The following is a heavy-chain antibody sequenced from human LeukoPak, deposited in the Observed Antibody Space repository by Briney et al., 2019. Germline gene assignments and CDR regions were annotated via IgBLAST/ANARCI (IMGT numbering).Heavy chain of an antibody. CDR1: GVTVSSNY. D-gene: IGHD2-2*01. Sequence: GGSLRLSCAASGVTVSSNYMSWVRQAPGKGLEWVSFIYNDGRTQYTDSVKGRFAISRDNSKNTLYLQMNSLRAEDTAVYYCARWYCSSTTCYYDYWGQGTLVTASS. CDR3: ARWYCSSTTCYYDY. V-gene: IGHV3-53*01. J-gene: IGHJ4*02. CDR2: IYNDGRT.